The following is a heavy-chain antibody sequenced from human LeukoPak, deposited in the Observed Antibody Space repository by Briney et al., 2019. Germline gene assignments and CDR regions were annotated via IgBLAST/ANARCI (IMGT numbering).Heavy chain of an antibody. CDR2: ISSSGSFI. CDR1: GFTFSSYS. CDR3: AVTSRSYAFDY. V-gene: IGHV3-21*01. J-gene: IGHJ4*02. Sequence: PRGSLRLSCAASGFTFSSYSMSSVRQTPGKGLEWVSAISSSGSFINYADSMKGRFTISRDNAKNSVYLQMNSLRVEDTAVYYCAVTSRSYAFDYWGPGTLVTVSS. D-gene: IGHD3-16*01.